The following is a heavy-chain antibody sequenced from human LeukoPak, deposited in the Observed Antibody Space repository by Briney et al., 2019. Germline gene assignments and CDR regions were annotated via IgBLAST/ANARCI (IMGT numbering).Heavy chain of an antibody. V-gene: IGHV3-33*01. CDR3: ARDLNTADY. D-gene: IGHD4-17*01. J-gene: IGHJ4*02. Sequence: GGSLRLSCAASGFTFSSYGMHWVRQAPGKGLEWVAVIWYDGSNKYYADSVKGRFTISRDNAKNSLYLQMNSLRAEDTAVYYCARDLNTADYWGQGTLVTVSS. CDR1: GFTFSSYG. CDR2: IWYDGSNK.